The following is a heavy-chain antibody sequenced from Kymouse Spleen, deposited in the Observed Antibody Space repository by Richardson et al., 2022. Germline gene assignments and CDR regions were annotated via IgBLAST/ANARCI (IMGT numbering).Heavy chain of an antibody. CDR3: TRHEELSPFDY. Sequence: EVQLVESGGGLVQPGGSLKLSCAASGFTFSGSAMHWVRQASGKGLEWVGRIRSKANSYATAYAASVKGRFTISRDDSKNTAYLQMNSLKTEDTAVYYCTRHEELSPFDYWGQGTLVTVSS. CDR1: GFTFSGSA. D-gene: IGHD1-26*01. CDR2: IRSKANSYAT. J-gene: IGHJ4*02. V-gene: IGHV3-73*02.